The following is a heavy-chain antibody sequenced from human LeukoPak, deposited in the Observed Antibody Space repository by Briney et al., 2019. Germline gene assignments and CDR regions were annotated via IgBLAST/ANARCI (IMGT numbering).Heavy chain of an antibody. Sequence: AASVKVSCKASGGTFSSYAISWVRQAPGQGLEWMGGIIPIFGTANYAQKFQGRVTITADESTSTAYMELSSLRSEDTAVYYCARGAVRRGPLDYWGQGTLVTVSS. CDR1: GGTFSSYA. D-gene: IGHD3-10*01. J-gene: IGHJ4*02. CDR2: IIPIFGTA. V-gene: IGHV1-69*01. CDR3: ARGAVRRGPLDY.